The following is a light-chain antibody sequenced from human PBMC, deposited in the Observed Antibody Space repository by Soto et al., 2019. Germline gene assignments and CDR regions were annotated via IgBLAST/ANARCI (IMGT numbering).Light chain of an antibody. V-gene: IGLV1-40*01. Sequence: VLTQPPSVSGAPGQRVSISCTGSSSNIGAGYDVHWYEHLPGTAPKLLIYQNNNRPSGVPDRFSGSKSGTSASLAITGLQAEDEADYYCQSYDSSLSAVVFGGGTKVTVL. CDR2: QNN. J-gene: IGLJ2*01. CDR1: SSNIGAGYD. CDR3: QSYDSSLSAVV.